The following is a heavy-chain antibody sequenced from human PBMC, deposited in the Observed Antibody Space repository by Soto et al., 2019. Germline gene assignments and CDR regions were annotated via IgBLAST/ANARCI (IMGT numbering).Heavy chain of an antibody. CDR2: ISNNGDTA. Sequence: EVQLLESGGGLVQPGGSLTLSCATSGFTFSSYAMVWVRQAAEKGLEWVASISNNGDTAYYADSVNGRFTISRGNSENTLYMQMNGLRAEGTALYFCAKYRVFIGAIVPLLDSWGQGTQVTVSS. D-gene: IGHD6-6*01. CDR1: GFTFSSYA. J-gene: IGHJ4*02. V-gene: IGHV3-23*01. CDR3: AKYRVFIGAIVPLLDS.